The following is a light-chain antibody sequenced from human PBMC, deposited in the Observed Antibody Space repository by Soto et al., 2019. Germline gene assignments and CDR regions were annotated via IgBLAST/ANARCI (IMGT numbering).Light chain of an antibody. V-gene: IGKV1-8*01. Sequence: AIRMTQSPSSLSASTGDRVTITCRASQGISSYLAWYQQKPGKAPKLLIYAASTLQSGVPSRFSGSGSGTDFTLTISCLQSEDFATYYCQQYYSYPPHTFGQGTKLAIK. CDR1: QGISSY. J-gene: IGKJ2*01. CDR2: AAS. CDR3: QQYYSYPPHT.